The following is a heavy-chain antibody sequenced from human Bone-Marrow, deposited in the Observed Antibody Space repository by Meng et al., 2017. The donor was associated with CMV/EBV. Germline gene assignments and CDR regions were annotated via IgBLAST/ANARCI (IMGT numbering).Heavy chain of an antibody. CDR3: ARDYGYYYGSGSLRYGMDV. Sequence: ASVKVSCKASGYTFTSYGISWVRQAPGQGLEWMGWISAYNGNTNYAQKLQGRVTMTTDTSTSTAYMELRSLRSDDTAVYYCARDYGYYYGSGSLRYGMDVCGEGTTVTVSS. D-gene: IGHD3-10*01. J-gene: IGHJ6*04. CDR1: GYTFTSYG. V-gene: IGHV1-18*01. CDR2: ISAYNGNT.